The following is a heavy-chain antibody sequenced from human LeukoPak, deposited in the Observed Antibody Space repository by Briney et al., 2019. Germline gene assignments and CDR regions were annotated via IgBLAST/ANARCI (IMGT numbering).Heavy chain of an antibody. Sequence: SETLSLTCTVSGGSISSYYWSWSRQPAGKGLEWIGHIYTSETANYNPSLKSRVTMSVDTSKNQFSLKLRSVTAADTAVYYCARGWSYLEYGGQGILVTISS. CDR3: ARGWSYLEY. J-gene: IGHJ4*02. D-gene: IGHD6-19*01. V-gene: IGHV4-4*07. CDR2: IYTSETA. CDR1: GGSISSYY.